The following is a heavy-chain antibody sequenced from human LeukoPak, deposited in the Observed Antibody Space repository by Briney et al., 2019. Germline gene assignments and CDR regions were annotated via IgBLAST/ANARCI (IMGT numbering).Heavy chain of an antibody. Sequence: PVKVSCKASGGTFSSYAISWVRQAPGQGLEWMGGIIPIFGTANYAQKFQGRVTITTDESTSTAYMELSSLRSEDTAVYYCARGKSGVVILDAFDIWGQGTMVTVSS. J-gene: IGHJ3*02. V-gene: IGHV1-69*05. D-gene: IGHD3-3*01. CDR1: GGTFSSYA. CDR2: IIPIFGTA. CDR3: ARGKSGVVILDAFDI.